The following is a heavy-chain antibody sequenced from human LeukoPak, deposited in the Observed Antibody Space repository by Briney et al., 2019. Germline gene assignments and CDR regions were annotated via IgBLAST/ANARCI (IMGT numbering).Heavy chain of an antibody. D-gene: IGHD5-18*01. J-gene: IGHJ4*02. V-gene: IGHV4-34*01. CDR3: ARADTAMVSRYFDY. CDR2: INHSGST. CDR1: GVSFSGYY. Sequence: SETLSLTCAVYGVSFSGYYWSWIRQPPGKGLEWIGEINHSGSTNYNPSLKSRVTISVDTSENQFSLKLSSVTAADTAVYYCARADTAMVSRYFDYWGQGTLVTVSS.